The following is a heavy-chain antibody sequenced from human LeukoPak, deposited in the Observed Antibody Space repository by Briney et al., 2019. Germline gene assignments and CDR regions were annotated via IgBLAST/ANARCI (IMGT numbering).Heavy chain of an antibody. D-gene: IGHD2-2*01. CDR2: INPSGGST. CDR3: ARGGYCSSTSCFEYYYYYGMDV. CDR1: GYTFTSYY. J-gene: IGHJ6*02. Sequence: ASVKVSCKASGYTFTSYYMHWVRQAPGQGLEWMGIINPSGGSTSYAQKFQGRVTMTRDTSTSTVYVELSSLRSEDTAVYYCARGGYCSSTSCFEYYYYYGMDVWGQGTTVTVSS. V-gene: IGHV1-46*01.